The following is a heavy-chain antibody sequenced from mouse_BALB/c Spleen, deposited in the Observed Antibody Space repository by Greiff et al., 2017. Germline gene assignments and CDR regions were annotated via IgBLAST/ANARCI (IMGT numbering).Heavy chain of an antibody. CDR3: ARDGNYSYYAMDY. J-gene: IGHJ4*01. CDR2: IWGDGST. Sequence: VQLQESGPGLVAPSQSLSITCTVSGFSLTGYGVNWVRQPPGKGLEWLGMIWGDGSTDYNSALKSRLSISKDNSKSQVFLKMNSLQTDDTARYYCARDGNYSYYAMDYWGQGTSVTVSS. D-gene: IGHD2-1*01. V-gene: IGHV2-6-7*01. CDR1: GFSLTGYG.